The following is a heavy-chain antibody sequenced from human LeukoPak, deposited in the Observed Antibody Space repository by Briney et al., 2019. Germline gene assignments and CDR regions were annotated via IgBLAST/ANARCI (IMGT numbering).Heavy chain of an antibody. J-gene: IGHJ4*02. CDR2: ISGSGGST. D-gene: IGHD1-20*01. V-gene: IGHV3-23*01. CDR3: AKEGKTRNWNYFQAKPVY. CDR1: GFTFSTSG. Sequence: GGSLRLSCAASGFTFSTSGMSWVRQTPGKGLEWGSAISGSGGSTYYADSVKGRFTISRDNSKNTLYLQMNSLRAEDTAVYYCAKEGKTRNWNYFQAKPVYWGQGTLVTVSS.